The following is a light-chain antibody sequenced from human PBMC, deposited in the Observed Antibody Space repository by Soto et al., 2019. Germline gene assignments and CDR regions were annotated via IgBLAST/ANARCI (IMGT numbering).Light chain of an antibody. Sequence: QSALTQPPSASGSPGQSVTISCTGKNSDVGSYNYVSWYQQHPGKAPKLMIFEVSKRPSGVPDRFSGSKSGNTASLTVSGLQAEAEADYYCSSYAGTNTRYLFGTGTKVTVL. J-gene: IGLJ1*01. V-gene: IGLV2-8*01. CDR2: EVS. CDR3: SSYAGTNTRYL. CDR1: NSDVGSYNY.